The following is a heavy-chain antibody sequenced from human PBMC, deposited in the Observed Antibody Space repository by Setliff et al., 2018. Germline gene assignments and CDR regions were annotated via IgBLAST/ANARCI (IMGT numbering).Heavy chain of an antibody. CDR1: GETFDTYY. CDR3: RQAVVGRDVFDI. J-gene: IGHJ3*02. Sequence: SETLSLTCNVYGETFDTYYWSWIRQPPGKGLEWFGEIDQSGSGDYNPSFKGRVTISVDTSKKQFSLTLSSVTAADTALYYCRQAVVGRDVFDIWGQGTVVTVSS. D-gene: IGHD1-1*01. V-gene: IGHV4-34*08. CDR2: IDQSGSG.